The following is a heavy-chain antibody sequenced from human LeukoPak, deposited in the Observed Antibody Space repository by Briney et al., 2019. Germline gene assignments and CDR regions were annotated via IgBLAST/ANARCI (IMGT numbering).Heavy chain of an antibody. V-gene: IGHV3-20*04. Sequence: PGGSLRLSCAASGFTFDDYGMSWVRQAPGKGLEWVSGINWNGGSTGYADSVKGRSTISRDNAKNSLYLQMTSLRAEDTALYYCARRSGIAVAGAFDYWGQGTLVTVSS. CDR2: INWNGGST. CDR3: ARRSGIAVAGAFDY. D-gene: IGHD6-19*01. J-gene: IGHJ4*02. CDR1: GFTFDDYG.